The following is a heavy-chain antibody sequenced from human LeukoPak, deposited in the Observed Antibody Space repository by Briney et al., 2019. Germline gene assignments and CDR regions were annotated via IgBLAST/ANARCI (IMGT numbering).Heavy chain of an antibody. CDR1: GYTFIGYY. D-gene: IGHD3-22*01. CDR2: INPNSGGT. V-gene: IGHV1-2*05. Sequence: ASVKVSCKPSGYTFIGYYMHWVRQAPGQRLEWMGRINPNSGGTNYPQKFQGRVTMTRDTSIRAHYMERSRLSADGAHGYYCASIVVVMGGGDFDYWGQGTLVSVSS. J-gene: IGHJ4*02. CDR3: ASIVVVMGGGDFDY.